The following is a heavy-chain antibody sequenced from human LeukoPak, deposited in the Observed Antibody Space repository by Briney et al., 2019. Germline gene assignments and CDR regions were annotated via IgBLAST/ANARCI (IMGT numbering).Heavy chain of an antibody. J-gene: IGHJ5*02. Sequence: PSETLSLTCTVSGGSISSYYWSWIRQPPGKGLEWIGYIYYSGSTNYNPSLRSRVTISVDTSKNQFSLKLSSVTAADTAVYYCARGEGYYDSSGPNWFDPWGQGPLVPVSS. D-gene: IGHD3-22*01. V-gene: IGHV4-59*08. CDR1: GGSISSYY. CDR3: ARGEGYYDSSGPNWFDP. CDR2: IYYSGST.